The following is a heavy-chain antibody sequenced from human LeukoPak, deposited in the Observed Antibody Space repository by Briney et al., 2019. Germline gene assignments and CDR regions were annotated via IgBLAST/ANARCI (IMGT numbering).Heavy chain of an antibody. CDR3: AGSLYILTGWFDP. D-gene: IGHD3-9*01. CDR2: INPSGGST. V-gene: IGHV1-46*01. CDR1: GYTFTSYY. J-gene: IGHJ5*02. Sequence: ASVKVSCKASGYTFTSYYMHWVRQAPGQGLEWMGIINPSGGSTSYAQKFQGRVTMTRDTSTSTVYMELSSLRSEDAAVYYCAGSLYILTGWFDPWGQGTLVTVSS.